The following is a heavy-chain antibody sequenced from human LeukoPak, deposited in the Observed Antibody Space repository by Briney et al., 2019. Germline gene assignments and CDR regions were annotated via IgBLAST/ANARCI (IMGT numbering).Heavy chain of an antibody. D-gene: IGHD5-18*01. CDR3: ARDLPYSYGSNDAFDI. CDR1: GFTFSSYA. J-gene: IGHJ3*02. V-gene: IGHV3-30-3*01. CDR2: ISYDGSNK. Sequence: PGGSLRLSCAASGFTFSSYAMHWVRQAPGKGLEWVAVISYDGSNKYYADSVKGRFTISRDNSKNTLYLQMNSQRAEDTAVYYCARDLPYSYGSNDAFDIWGQGTMVTVSS.